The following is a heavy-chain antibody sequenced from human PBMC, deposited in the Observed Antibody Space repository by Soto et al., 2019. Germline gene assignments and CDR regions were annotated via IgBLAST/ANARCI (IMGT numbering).Heavy chain of an antibody. J-gene: IGHJ4*02. D-gene: IGHD4-17*01. CDR3: ARDPDDYGETMDY. CDR2: INPSGGST. CDR1: GDTFTSYY. Sequence: ASVKVSRKASGDTFTSYYMHCVRQAPGQGLEWMGIINPSGGSTSYAQKFQGRVTMTRDTSTSTVYMELSSLRSEDTAVYYCARDPDDYGETMDYWGQGTLVTVSS. V-gene: IGHV1-46*03.